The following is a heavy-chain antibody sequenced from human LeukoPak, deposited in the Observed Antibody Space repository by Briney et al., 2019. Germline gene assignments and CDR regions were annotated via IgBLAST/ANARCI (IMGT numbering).Heavy chain of an antibody. CDR3: ARDLVTLTAYYYFDY. V-gene: IGHV3-48*02. J-gene: IGHJ4*02. D-gene: IGHD3-9*01. Sequence: GESLKISCAASGFTFSSYSMNWVRQAPGKGLEWVSYISSSGSIIYYADSVKGRFTISRDNAKKSLYLQMNSLRDEDTALYYCARDLVTLTAYYYFDYWGQGTLVTVSS. CDR2: ISSSGSII. CDR1: GFTFSSYS.